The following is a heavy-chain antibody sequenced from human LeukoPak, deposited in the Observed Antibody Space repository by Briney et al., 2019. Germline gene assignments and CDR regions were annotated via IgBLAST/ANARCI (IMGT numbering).Heavy chain of an antibody. CDR3: ARDLEGMANGY. CDR2: IYYTGST. Sequence: SETLSLTCAVSGGSISSSTYYWGWIRQPPGKGLEWIGNIYYTGSTYYNPSLKSRVTISVDTSKNQFSLKLSSVTAADTAVYYCARDLEGMANGYWGQGTLVTVSS. J-gene: IGHJ4*02. CDR1: GGSISSSTYY. V-gene: IGHV4-39*07. D-gene: IGHD5-24*01.